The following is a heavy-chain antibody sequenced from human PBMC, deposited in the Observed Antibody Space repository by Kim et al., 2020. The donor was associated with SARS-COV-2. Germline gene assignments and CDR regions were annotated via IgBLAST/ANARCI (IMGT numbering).Heavy chain of an antibody. V-gene: IGHV3-9*01. CDR3: GKDLVPGGLDV. J-gene: IGHJ6*02. Sequence: GGSLRLSCIVSGFTVNRYAMHWVRQAPGKGLEWVGGLSLDSNRIDYADSVKGRFTISRDFAKNSLYLQMNSLRVDDTALYYCGKDLVPGGLDVWGQGTTVTVSS. D-gene: IGHD2-8*02. CDR2: LSLDSNRI. CDR1: GFTVNRYA.